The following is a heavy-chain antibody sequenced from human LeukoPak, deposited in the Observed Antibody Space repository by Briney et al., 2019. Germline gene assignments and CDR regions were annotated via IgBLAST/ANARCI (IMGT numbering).Heavy chain of an antibody. Sequence: GGPLRLSCGACGVILGSYAMRGLREARGGGREDLAYICRSSKDIKYADSEGGVFNVYRDNDRNSLYLDMNGQRAEDTAVYNCAGDLSVGSTWYYYVDVWGEGTPVTVSS. J-gene: IGHJ6*03. CDR2: ICRSSKDI. CDR1: GVILGSYA. D-gene: IGHD1-1*01. CDR3: AGDLSVGSTWYYYVDV. V-gene: IGHV3-21*05.